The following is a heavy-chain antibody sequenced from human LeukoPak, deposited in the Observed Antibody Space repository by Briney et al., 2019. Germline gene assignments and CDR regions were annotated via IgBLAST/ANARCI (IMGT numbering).Heavy chain of an antibody. CDR1: GFTFSHFA. D-gene: IGHD3-10*01. CDR2: ISGSGNKT. J-gene: IGHJ4*02. CDR3: AKLKRVGIAPFDD. Sequence: GGSLRLSCATSGFTFSHFAMSWVRQAPGKGLHWVSTISGSGNKTHDADSVKGRFTISRDNSKSTLYLQMTGLRAEDTAVYYCAKLKRVGIAPFDDWGQGTLVTVSS. V-gene: IGHV3-23*01.